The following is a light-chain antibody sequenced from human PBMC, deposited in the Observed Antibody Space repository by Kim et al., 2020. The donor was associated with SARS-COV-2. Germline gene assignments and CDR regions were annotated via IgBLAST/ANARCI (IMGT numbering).Light chain of an antibody. Sequence: DIQLTQSPSSLSATVGDRVTITCQASQGITKYLNWYLQKPGKAPHLLFYGASNLESGVPSRFSGSRSGTDFTFTISSLQPEGVATYFCQQYDNLPYTFGQGTNLDI. CDR1: QGITKY. CDR2: GAS. CDR3: QQYDNLPYT. V-gene: IGKV1-33*01. J-gene: IGKJ2*01.